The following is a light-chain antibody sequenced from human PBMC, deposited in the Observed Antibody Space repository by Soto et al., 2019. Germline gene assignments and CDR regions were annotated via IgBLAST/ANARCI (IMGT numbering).Light chain of an antibody. Sequence: EIVLTQFPATLSLSPGDRATLSCRASQSVPSYLAWYQQKPGQAPRLLVYDISNRATGIPARFTGSGSGTDFTLTISRLEPEDSAVYYCQQRNAWPRNTFGQGTKLQI. CDR1: QSVPSY. J-gene: IGKJ2*01. V-gene: IGKV3-11*01. CDR3: QQRNAWPRNT. CDR2: DIS.